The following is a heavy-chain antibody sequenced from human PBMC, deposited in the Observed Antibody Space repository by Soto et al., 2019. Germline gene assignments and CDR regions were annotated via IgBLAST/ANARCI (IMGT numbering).Heavy chain of an antibody. CDR1: GFIFSDHY. D-gene: IGHD4-17*01. CDR2: TRNKANSHTT. J-gene: IGHJ4*02. V-gene: IGHV3-72*01. CDR3: ARATTVTDY. Sequence: VQLVESGGGLVQPGGSLRLSCAASGFIFSDHYMDWVRQAPGKGLEWVGRTRNKANSHTTEYAASVKGRFTISRDDSKNSLYLQMNSLKIEDTAVYYCARATTVTDYWGQGTLVTVSS.